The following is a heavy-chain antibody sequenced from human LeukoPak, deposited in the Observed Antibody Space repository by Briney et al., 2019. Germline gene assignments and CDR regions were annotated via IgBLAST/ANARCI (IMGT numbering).Heavy chain of an antibody. D-gene: IGHD2/OR15-2a*01. J-gene: IGHJ6*03. V-gene: IGHV4-39*07. CDR1: GGSISSYY. CDR3: ARDSMGYYYYMDV. CDR2: IYYSGST. Sequence: SETLSLTCTVSGGSISSYYWGWIRQPPGKGLEWIGSIYYSGSTYYNPSLKSRVTISVDTSKNQFSLKLSSVTAADTAVYYCARDSMGYYYYMDVWGKGTTVTVSS.